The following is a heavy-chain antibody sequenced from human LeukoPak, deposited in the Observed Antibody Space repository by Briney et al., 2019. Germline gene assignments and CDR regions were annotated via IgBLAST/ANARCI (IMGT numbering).Heavy chain of an antibody. CDR3: ARAKYYDFWSGSGVYYYYGMDV. CDR2: IIPIFGTA. V-gene: IGHV1-69*13. CDR1: GGTFSSYA. Sequence: SVKVSCKASGGTFSSYAISWVRQAPGQGLEWIGGIIPIFGTANYAQKFQGRVTITADESTSTAYMELSSLRSEDTAVYYCARAKYYDFWSGSGVYYYYGMDVWGQGTTVTVSS. D-gene: IGHD3-3*01. J-gene: IGHJ6*02.